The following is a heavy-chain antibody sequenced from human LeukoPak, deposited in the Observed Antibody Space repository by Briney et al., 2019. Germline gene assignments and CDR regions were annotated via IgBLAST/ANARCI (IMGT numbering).Heavy chain of an antibody. J-gene: IGHJ4*02. CDR2: INHSGST. Sequence: SETLSLTCAVYGGSFSGYYWSWIRQPPGKGLEWIGEINHSGSTNYNPSLKSRVTISVDTSKNQFSLKLSSVTAADTAVYYCARLCAGSSTSCSWGQGTLVTVS. D-gene: IGHD2-2*01. CDR1: GGSFSGYY. CDR3: ARLCAGSSTSCS. V-gene: IGHV4-34*01.